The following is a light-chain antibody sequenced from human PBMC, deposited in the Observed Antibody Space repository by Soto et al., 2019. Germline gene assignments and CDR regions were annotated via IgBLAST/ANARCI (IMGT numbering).Light chain of an antibody. CDR1: SSDVGSYNH. J-gene: IGLJ1*01. CDR3: SSFTSSTTYD. V-gene: IGLV2-14*01. Sequence: QSALTQSASVSGSPGQSITISCTGTSSDVGSYNHVSWYQQHPGEVPKLIIFNVNDRPSGVSNRFSGSKSGNTASLTISGLQAEDEADYYCSSFTSSTTYDFGTGTKVTVL. CDR2: NVN.